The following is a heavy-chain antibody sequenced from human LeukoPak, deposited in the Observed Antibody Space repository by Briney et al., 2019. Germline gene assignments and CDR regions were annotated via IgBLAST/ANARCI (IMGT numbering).Heavy chain of an antibody. Sequence: GGSLRLSCAASGFIFTNYEINWVRQAPGRGLEWVSYISSSGSTIYYADSVKGRFTISRDNAKNSVYLQMNSLRAEDTAVYYCARDSGAWYHWFDPWGQGTLVTVSS. D-gene: IGHD6-19*01. V-gene: IGHV3-48*03. J-gene: IGHJ5*02. CDR2: ISSSGSTI. CDR3: ARDSGAWYHWFDP. CDR1: GFIFTNYE.